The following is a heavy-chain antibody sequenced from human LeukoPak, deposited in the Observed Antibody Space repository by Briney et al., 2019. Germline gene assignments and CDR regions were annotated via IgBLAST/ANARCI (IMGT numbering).Heavy chain of an antibody. CDR2: IYYSGST. V-gene: IGHV4-39*07. Sequence: SETLSLTCTVSGGSISSSSYYWGWIRQPPGKGLEWIGSIYYSGSTYYNPSLKSRVTISVDTSKNQFSLELSSVTAADTAVYYCASENRYYFDYWGQGTLVTVSS. D-gene: IGHD1-14*01. CDR3: ASENRYYFDY. CDR1: GGSISSSSYY. J-gene: IGHJ4*02.